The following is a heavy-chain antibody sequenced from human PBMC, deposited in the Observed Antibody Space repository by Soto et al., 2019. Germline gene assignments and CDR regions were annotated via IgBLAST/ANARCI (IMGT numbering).Heavy chain of an antibody. V-gene: IGHV4-34*01. CDR2: INHSGST. J-gene: IGHJ4*02. D-gene: IGHD2-8*02. CDR1: GGSLSSYY. Sequence: SETLSLTCVVSGGSLSSYYWSWIRQPPGTGLEWIGEINHSGSTNYNPSLKSRVTRSVDTSKNQFSLKLTSVTAADTAVYYCARDKITGLFDYWGQGTLVTVSS. CDR3: ARDKITGLFDY.